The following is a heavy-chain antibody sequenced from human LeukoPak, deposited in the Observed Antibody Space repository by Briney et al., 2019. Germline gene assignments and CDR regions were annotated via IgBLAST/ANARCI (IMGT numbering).Heavy chain of an antibody. D-gene: IGHD3-10*01. CDR2: IRYDGNDK. J-gene: IGHJ5*02. Sequence: PGGSLRLSCAASGFTFSYYGFHWVRQAPGKGLEWVAFIRYDGNDKFYAKSVKGRFTISRDTSRNTLYLQMNSLRLDDTAVYYCAKDLMRDRWFGESWGQGTLVTVSS. CDR3: AKDLMRDRWFGES. CDR1: GFTFSYYG. V-gene: IGHV3-30*02.